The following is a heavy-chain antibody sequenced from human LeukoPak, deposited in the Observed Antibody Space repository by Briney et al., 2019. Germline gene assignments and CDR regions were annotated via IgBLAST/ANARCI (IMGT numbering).Heavy chain of an antibody. CDR1: GGSISSSSYY. Sequence: SETLSLTCTVSGGSISSSSYYWGWIRQPPGKGLEWIGSISYSGSTYYNPSLKSRVTISVDTSKNQFSLKLSSVTAADTAVYYCASVTYYYDSSGYYSVEPWGQGTLVTVSS. CDR2: ISYSGST. D-gene: IGHD3-22*01. J-gene: IGHJ5*02. V-gene: IGHV4-39*01. CDR3: ASVTYYYDSSGYYSVEP.